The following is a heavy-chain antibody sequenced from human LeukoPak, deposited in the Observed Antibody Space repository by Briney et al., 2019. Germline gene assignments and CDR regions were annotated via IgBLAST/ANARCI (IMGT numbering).Heavy chain of an antibody. D-gene: IGHD4-23*01. J-gene: IGHJ4*02. V-gene: IGHV3-7*01. CDR3: ARTTTVVTLDY. CDR1: GFTFSTYW. Sequence: GGSLRLSCAGSGFTFSTYWMSWVRQAPGKGLEWVANIKPDGTEKYYVDSVEGRFTISRDNSENSLYLQMNSLRAEDTAVYYCARTTTVVTLDYWGQGTLVTVSS. CDR2: IKPDGTEK.